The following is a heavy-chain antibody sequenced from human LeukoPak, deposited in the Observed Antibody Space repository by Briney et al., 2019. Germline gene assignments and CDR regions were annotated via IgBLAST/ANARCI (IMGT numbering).Heavy chain of an antibody. J-gene: IGHJ4*02. D-gene: IGHD7-27*01. CDR2: FSYSGST. V-gene: IGHV4-59*01. Sequence: SETLSLTCTVSGGSISSYYWSWIRQPPGQGLEWIGFFSYSGSTNYNPSLKRRVTISVDTSKNQFSLKLTSVTAADTAVYYCARDGPGDVGFDYWGQGTLVTVSS. CDR1: GGSISSYY. CDR3: ARDGPGDVGFDY.